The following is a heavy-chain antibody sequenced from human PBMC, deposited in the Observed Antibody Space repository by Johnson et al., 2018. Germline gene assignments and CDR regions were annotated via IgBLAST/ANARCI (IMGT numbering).Heavy chain of an antibody. CDR3: ARGAYCGGDCYALSEYFQH. Sequence: QVQLVESGAEVKKPGSSVKVSCKASGGTFSSYAISWVRQAPGQGLEWMGGIIPIFGTANYAQKFQGRVTITADESTSTAYMELSSLRSEETAVYYGARGAYCGGDCYALSEYFQHWGQGTLVTVSS. CDR1: GGTFSSYA. J-gene: IGHJ1*01. V-gene: IGHV1-69*01. D-gene: IGHD2-21*02. CDR2: IIPIFGTA.